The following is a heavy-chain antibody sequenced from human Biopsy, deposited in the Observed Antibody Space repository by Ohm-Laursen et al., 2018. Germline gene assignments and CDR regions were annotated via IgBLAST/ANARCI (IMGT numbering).Heavy chain of an antibody. CDR1: GFTFSNYA. J-gene: IGHJ4*02. D-gene: IGHD2-15*01. V-gene: IGHV3-72*01. Sequence: SLRLSCAASGFTFSNYAMGWVRQAPGKGLEWVGRSRNKANSYTSVYAASVKGRFTISRDESETSMFLQMSGLKTEDTAVYYCARMFARPGACSGGTCYPGDDYWGQGTLVTVSS. CDR3: ARMFARPGACSGGTCYPGDDY. CDR2: SRNKANSYTS.